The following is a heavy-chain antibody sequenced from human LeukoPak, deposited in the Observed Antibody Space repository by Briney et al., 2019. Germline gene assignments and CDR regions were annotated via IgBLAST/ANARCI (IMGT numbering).Heavy chain of an antibody. CDR3: ARDLGPDGYTYGY. Sequence: GESLRLSCVVSGFTVSSDSMNWVRQAPGKGLEWVSYISSSSSTINYADSVKGRFTISRDNAKNSLYLQMNSLRAEDTAMYYCARDLGPDGYTYGYWGQGTLVTVSS. D-gene: IGHD5-18*01. CDR1: GFTVSSDS. CDR2: ISSSSSTI. V-gene: IGHV3-48*04. J-gene: IGHJ4*02.